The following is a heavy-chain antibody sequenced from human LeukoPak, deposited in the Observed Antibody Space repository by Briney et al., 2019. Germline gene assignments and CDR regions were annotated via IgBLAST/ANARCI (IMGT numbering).Heavy chain of an antibody. CDR3: ARGVNYYDSSGYIDY. D-gene: IGHD3-22*01. Sequence: SETPSLTCTVSGGSISSYYWSWIRQPPGKGLEWIGYIYYSGSTNYNPSLKSRVTVSVDTSKKQFSLKLSSVTAADTAVYYCARGVNYYDSSGYIDYWGQGTLVSVSS. CDR2: IYYSGST. J-gene: IGHJ4*02. CDR1: GGSISSYY. V-gene: IGHV4-59*01.